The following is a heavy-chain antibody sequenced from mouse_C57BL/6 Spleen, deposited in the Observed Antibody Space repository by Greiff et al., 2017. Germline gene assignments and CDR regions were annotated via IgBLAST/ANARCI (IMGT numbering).Heavy chain of an antibody. Sequence: QVQLQQSGAELVRPGTSVKVSCKASGYAFTNYLIEWVKQRPGQGLEWIGVINPGSGGTNYNEKFKGKATLTADKSSSTAYMQLSSLTSEDSAVYFCARSGGLYYDYDGGTWFAYWGQGTLVTVSA. CDR3: ARSGGLYYDYDGGTWFAY. CDR2: INPGSGGT. CDR1: GYAFTNYL. D-gene: IGHD2-4*01. J-gene: IGHJ3*01. V-gene: IGHV1-54*01.